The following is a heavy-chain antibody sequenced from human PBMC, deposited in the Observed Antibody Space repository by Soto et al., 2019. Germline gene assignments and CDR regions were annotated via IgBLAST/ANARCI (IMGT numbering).Heavy chain of an antibody. D-gene: IGHD6-13*01. Sequence: SVKVSCKASGFTFTSSAVQWVRQARGQRLEWIGWIVVGSGNTNYAQKFQERVTITRDMSTSTAYMELSSLRSEDTAVYYCSADLYSSSWYEGYYYGMDVWGQGTTVTVSS. J-gene: IGHJ6*02. CDR1: GFTFTSSA. CDR3: SADLYSSSWYEGYYYGMDV. CDR2: IVVGSGNT. V-gene: IGHV1-58*01.